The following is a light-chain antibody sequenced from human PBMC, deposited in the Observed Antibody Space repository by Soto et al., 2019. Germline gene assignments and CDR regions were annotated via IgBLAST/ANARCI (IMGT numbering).Light chain of an antibody. V-gene: IGKV4-1*01. J-gene: IGKJ1*01. CDR1: QSVLYSSNNKNY. CDR3: QQYHTTPWT. Sequence: DIVMTQSPDSLAVSLGERATINCKSSQSVLYSSNNKNYLAWYQQKAGQPPKLVIYWASTRESGVPDRFSGSGSGTDFTLTISSLQAEDVAVYYCQQYHTTPWTFGQGTKVDIK. CDR2: WAS.